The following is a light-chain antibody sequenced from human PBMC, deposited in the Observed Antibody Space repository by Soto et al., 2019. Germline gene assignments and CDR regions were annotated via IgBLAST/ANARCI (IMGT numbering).Light chain of an antibody. CDR2: EVN. CDR3: GSYTSSTTLV. J-gene: IGLJ1*01. V-gene: IGLV2-14*03. CDR1: SSDVGAYNY. Sequence: QSALTQPASVSGSPGQAITISCTGTSSDVGAYNYVSWYQQHPGKAPKLMVYEVNNRPSGGSDRFSGSKSDNTASLTISGLQAEDEADYYCGSYTSSTTLVFGTGTKVTVL.